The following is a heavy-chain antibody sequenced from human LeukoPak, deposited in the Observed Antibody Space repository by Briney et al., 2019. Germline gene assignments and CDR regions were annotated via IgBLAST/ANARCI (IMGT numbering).Heavy chain of an antibody. CDR2: FRSSRGTI. J-gene: IGHJ3*02. Sequence: PGGSLRLSCAASGFSISTYEMNWVRHAPRTGLEWVSYFRSSRGTIYYAGSVRGRFTVSGDSAKNSLYLQMNSLRADDTAVYYCARGTLLNAFDIWGQGTMVTVSS. CDR3: ARGTLLNAFDI. CDR1: GFSISTYE. V-gene: IGHV3-48*03. D-gene: IGHD1-26*01.